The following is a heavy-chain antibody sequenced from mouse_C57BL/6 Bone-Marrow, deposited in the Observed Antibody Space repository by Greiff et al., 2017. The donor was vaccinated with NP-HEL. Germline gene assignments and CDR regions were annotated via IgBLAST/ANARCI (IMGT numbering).Heavy chain of an antibody. CDR2: IYPGDGAT. J-gene: IGHJ3*01. CDR3: ARGAY. V-gene: IGHV1-80*01. Sequence: QVQLQQSGAELVKPGASVKISCKASGYEFSNYWMTWVKQRPGKGLEWIGQIYPGDGATNYNGKFKDKAPLTADKSSSTAYMQLRRLTAEYAAVYFCARGAYWGQGTRVTVSA. CDR1: GYEFSNYW.